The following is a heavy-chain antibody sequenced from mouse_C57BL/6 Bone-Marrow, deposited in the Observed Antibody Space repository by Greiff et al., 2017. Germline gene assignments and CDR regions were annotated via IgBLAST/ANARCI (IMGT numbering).Heavy chain of an antibody. CDR3: AREIYGSNLHAMDD. V-gene: IGHV1-54*01. J-gene: IGHJ4*01. CDR1: GYAFTNYL. Sequence: QVQLQQSGAELVRPGTSVTVSCTASGYAFTNYLIAWVNQRPGQGLAWIGVITPGCGGTNYNETFKGKATLTADKSSSTAYMQLSSRTSEDSAVYFCAREIYGSNLHAMDDWGQGTSVTVSS. D-gene: IGHD1-1*01. CDR2: ITPGCGGT.